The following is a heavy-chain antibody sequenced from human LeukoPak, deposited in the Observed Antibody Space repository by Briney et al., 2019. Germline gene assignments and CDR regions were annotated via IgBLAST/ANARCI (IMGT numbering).Heavy chain of an antibody. CDR1: GFTFDDYT. Sequence: GGSLRLSCAASGFTFDDYTMHWVRQAPGKGLEWVSLISWDGGSTYYADSVKGRFTISRDNSKNTLYLQMSSLRAEDTAVYYCARDLYYGSGNIDYWGQGTLVTVSS. CDR3: ARDLYYGSGNIDY. J-gene: IGHJ4*02. D-gene: IGHD3-10*01. V-gene: IGHV3-43*01. CDR2: ISWDGGST.